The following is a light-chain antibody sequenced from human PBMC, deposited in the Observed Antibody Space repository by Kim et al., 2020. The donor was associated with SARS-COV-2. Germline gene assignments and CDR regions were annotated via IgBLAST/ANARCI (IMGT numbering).Light chain of an antibody. CDR2: DVS. CDR3: CSYAGSSPYV. Sequence: QSVTIACTGTSSDVGGYNYVSWYQQHPGKAPKLMIYDVSKRPSGVPDRFSGSKSGNTASLTISGLQAEDEADYYCCSYAGSSPYVFGTGTKVTVL. V-gene: IGLV2-11*01. CDR1: SSDVGGYNY. J-gene: IGLJ1*01.